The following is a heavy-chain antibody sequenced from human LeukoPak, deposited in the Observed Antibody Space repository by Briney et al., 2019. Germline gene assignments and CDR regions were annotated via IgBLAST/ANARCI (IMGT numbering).Heavy chain of an antibody. Sequence: GGSLRLSCAASGFTVSSNYMSWVRQAPGKGLEWVSVIYSGGFTYYADSVEGRFTISRDNSKNTLYLQMNTLRAEDTAVYYCASSIAVAGTLDYWGQGTLVTVSS. CDR1: GFTVSSNY. CDR2: IYSGGFT. V-gene: IGHV3-53*01. J-gene: IGHJ4*02. CDR3: ASSIAVAGTLDY. D-gene: IGHD6-19*01.